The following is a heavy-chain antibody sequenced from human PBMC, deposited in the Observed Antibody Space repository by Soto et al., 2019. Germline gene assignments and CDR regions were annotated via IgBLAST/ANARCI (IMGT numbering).Heavy chain of an antibody. CDR3: ARGTIAVAARYFQH. CDR1: GGTFSGYD. V-gene: IGHV4-34*01. J-gene: IGHJ1*01. CDR2: INHSGST. D-gene: IGHD6-19*01. Sequence: SETLSLTCAVYGGTFSGYDWSWIRQPPGKGLEWIGEINHSGSTNYNPSLKSRVTISVDTSKNQLSLKVSSVTAADTAVYYCARGTIAVAARYFQHWGQGTLVTVSS.